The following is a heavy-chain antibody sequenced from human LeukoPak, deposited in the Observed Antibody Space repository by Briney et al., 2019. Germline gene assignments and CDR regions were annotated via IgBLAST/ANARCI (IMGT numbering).Heavy chain of an antibody. V-gene: IGHV3-49*04. CDR1: GFTFGDYA. J-gene: IGHJ6*03. CDR2: IRSKAYGGTT. D-gene: IGHD3-10*01. CDR3: TRDQRSITMVRGVIWYMDV. Sequence: PGGSLRLSCTASGFTFGDYAMSWVRQAPGKGLEWVGFIRSKAYGGTTEYAASVKGRFTISRDDSKSIAYLQMNSLKTEDTAVYYCTRDQRSITMVRGVIWYMDVWGKGTTVTVSS.